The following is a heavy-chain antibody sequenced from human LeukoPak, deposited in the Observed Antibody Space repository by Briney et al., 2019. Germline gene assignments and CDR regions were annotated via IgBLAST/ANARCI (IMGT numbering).Heavy chain of an antibody. CDR2: INIYTGNP. D-gene: IGHD2-8*01. Sequence: VASVKVSCKASGYTFTGYSINWVRQAPGQGLEWMGWINIYTGNPTYAQGFTGRFVFSLDTSVSTAYLQISSLKAEDTAVYYCARDANGRFDYWGQGTLVTVSS. J-gene: IGHJ4*02. V-gene: IGHV7-4-1*02. CDR3: ARDANGRFDY. CDR1: GYTFTGYS.